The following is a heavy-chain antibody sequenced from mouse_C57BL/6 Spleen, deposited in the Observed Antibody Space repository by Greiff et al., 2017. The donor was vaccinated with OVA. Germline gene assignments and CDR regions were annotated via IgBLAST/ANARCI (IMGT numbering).Heavy chain of an antibody. D-gene: IGHD5-1*01. CDR2: ISSGSSTL. J-gene: IGHJ1*03. CDR1: GFTFSDYG. V-gene: IGHV5-17*01. CDR3: AGGGVRYFDC. Sequence: EVKLVESGGGLVKPGGSLKLSCAASGFTFSDYGMHWVRQAPEKGLEWVAYISSGSSTLYYADTVKGRFTISRDNAKNTLFLQMTSLRSEDTATYYCAGGGVRYFDCWGTGPTVTVSS.